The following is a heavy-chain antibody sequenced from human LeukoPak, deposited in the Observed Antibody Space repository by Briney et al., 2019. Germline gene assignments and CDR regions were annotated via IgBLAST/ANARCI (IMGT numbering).Heavy chain of an antibody. D-gene: IGHD1-26*01. CDR1: GFTFSNYW. Sequence: PGGSLRLSCAASGFTFSNYWMSWVRQAPGKGLEWVANIKQDGSEKYYVDSVKGRFTISRDNAKISLYLQMNSLRAEDTAVYYCARAAYTGSPTSFDYWGQGTLVTVSS. CDR3: ARAAYTGSPTSFDY. J-gene: IGHJ4*02. CDR2: IKQDGSEK. V-gene: IGHV3-7*04.